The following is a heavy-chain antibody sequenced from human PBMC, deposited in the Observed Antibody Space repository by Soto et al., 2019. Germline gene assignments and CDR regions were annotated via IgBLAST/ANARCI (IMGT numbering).Heavy chain of an antibody. J-gene: IGHJ5*02. Sequence: HPGGSLRLSCAASGFTFSSYAMSWVRQAPGKGLEWVSAISGSGGSTYYADSVKGRFTISRDNSKNTLYLQMNSLRAEDTAVYYCAKDDRSSWSYLGNTTIPLLRAWGQGTLVTVSS. CDR1: GFTFSSYA. V-gene: IGHV3-23*01. CDR3: AKDDRSSWSYLGNTTIPLLRA. D-gene: IGHD6-13*01. CDR2: ISGSGGST.